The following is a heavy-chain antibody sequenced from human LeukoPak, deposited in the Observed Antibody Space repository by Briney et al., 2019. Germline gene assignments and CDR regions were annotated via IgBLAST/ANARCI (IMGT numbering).Heavy chain of an antibody. Sequence: ASVKVSCKASGYTFTGYYMYWVRQAPGQGLEWMGWINPNSGGTNYAQKFQGRVTMTRDTSISTAYMELSRLRSDDTAVYYCARGTGYDSSGYDNWFDPWGQGTLVTVSS. CDR3: ARGTGYDSSGYDNWFDP. J-gene: IGHJ5*02. CDR2: INPNSGGT. CDR1: GYTFTGYY. V-gene: IGHV1-2*02. D-gene: IGHD3-22*01.